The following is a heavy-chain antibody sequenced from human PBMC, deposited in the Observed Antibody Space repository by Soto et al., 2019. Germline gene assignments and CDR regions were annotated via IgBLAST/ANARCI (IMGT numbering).Heavy chain of an antibody. CDR1: GFTFSDYY. Sequence: PGGSLRLSCAASGFTFSDYYMSWIRQAPGKGLEWVSYISSSSSYTNYADSVQGRFTISRENAKNSLFLQMNSLTAGDTAVYYCARVLRGYSGFEDYFDYWGQGALVTVSS. CDR3: ARVLRGYSGFEDYFDY. CDR2: ISSSSSYT. D-gene: IGHD5-12*01. J-gene: IGHJ4*02. V-gene: IGHV3-11*06.